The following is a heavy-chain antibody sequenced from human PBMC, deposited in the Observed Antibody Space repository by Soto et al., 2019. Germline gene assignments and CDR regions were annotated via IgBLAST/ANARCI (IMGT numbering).Heavy chain of an antibody. Sequence: VGSLRLSCAASGFTFSSYGMHWVRQAPGKGLEWVAVIWYDGSNKYYADSVKGRFTISRDNSKNTLYLQMNSLRAEDTAVYYCAREGIFGVVIMYYYYYGMDVWGQGTTVTVSS. J-gene: IGHJ6*02. V-gene: IGHV3-33*01. CDR3: AREGIFGVVIMYYYYYGMDV. CDR2: IWYDGSNK. D-gene: IGHD3-3*01. CDR1: GFTFSSYG.